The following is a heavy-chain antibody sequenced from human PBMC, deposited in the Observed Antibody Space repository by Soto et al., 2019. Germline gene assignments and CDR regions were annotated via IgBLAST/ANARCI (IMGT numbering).Heavy chain of an antibody. V-gene: IGHV3-21*01. CDR2: ISSSSSYI. Sequence: GSLRLSCAASGFTFSSYSMNWVRQAPGKGLEWVSSISSSSSYIYYADSVKGRFTISRDNAKNSLYLQMNSQRAEDTAVYYCAIYCSSTSCYINYWGQGTLVTVSS. D-gene: IGHD2-2*02. CDR1: GFTFSSYS. J-gene: IGHJ4*02. CDR3: AIYCSSTSCYINY.